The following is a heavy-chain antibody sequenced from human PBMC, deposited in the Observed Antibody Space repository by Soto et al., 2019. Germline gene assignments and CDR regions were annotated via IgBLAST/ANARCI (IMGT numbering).Heavy chain of an antibody. V-gene: IGHV4-39*07. D-gene: IGHD6-13*01. CDR2: INHSGST. CDR3: ARGPGGIAAAGTWNWFDP. J-gene: IGHJ5*02. Sequence: SETLSLTCTVSGGTVISSSYYWGWVRKPPGKGLEWIGEINHSGSTNYNPSLKSRVTISVDTSKNQFSLKLSSVTAADTAVYYCARGPGGIAAAGTWNWFDPWGQGTLVTVSS. CDR1: GGTVISSSYY.